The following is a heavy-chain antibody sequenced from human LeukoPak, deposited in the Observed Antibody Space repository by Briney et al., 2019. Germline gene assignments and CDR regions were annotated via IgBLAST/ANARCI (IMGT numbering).Heavy chain of an antibody. V-gene: IGHV3-23*01. CDR3: ARGPVEVLWFGVFSHQGNWFDP. CDR2: ISGSGGST. CDR1: GFTFSSYA. D-gene: IGHD3-10*01. J-gene: IGHJ5*02. Sequence: PGGSLRLSCAASGFTFSSYAMSWVRQAPGKGLEWVSAISGSGGSTYYADSVKGRFTISRDNAKNSLYLQMNSLRAEDTAVYYCARGPVEVLWFGVFSHQGNWFDPWGQGTLVTVSS.